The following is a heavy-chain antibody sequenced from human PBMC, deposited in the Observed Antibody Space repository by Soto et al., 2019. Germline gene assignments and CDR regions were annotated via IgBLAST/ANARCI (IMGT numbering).Heavy chain of an antibody. D-gene: IGHD5-12*01. J-gene: IGHJ4*02. V-gene: IGHV4-39*01. CDR3: ARQLRWVYYFDY. CDR1: GGSISSSSYY. CDR2: IYYSGST. Sequence: PSETLSLTCTVSGGSISSSSYYWGWIRQPPGKGLEWIGSIYYSGSTYYNPSLKSRVTISVDTSNNQFSLKLSSVTAADTAVYYCARQLRWVYYFDYWGQGTLVTVSS.